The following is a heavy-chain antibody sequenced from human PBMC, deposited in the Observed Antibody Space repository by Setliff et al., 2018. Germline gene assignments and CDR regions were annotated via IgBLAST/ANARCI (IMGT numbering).Heavy chain of an antibody. CDR2: ISHSGNT. D-gene: IGHD2-21*02. J-gene: IGHJ4*02. CDR1: GESFSGYF. Sequence: PSETLSLTCAVYGESFSGYFWSWIRQTPEKGLEWIGEISHSGNTNYNPSFKSRVTISIDTSKNQFSVQLSSVTAADTAVYYCARHWDFCGGDCPHNSIDYWGQGTLVTVSS. V-gene: IGHV4-34*01. CDR3: ARHWDFCGGDCPHNSIDY.